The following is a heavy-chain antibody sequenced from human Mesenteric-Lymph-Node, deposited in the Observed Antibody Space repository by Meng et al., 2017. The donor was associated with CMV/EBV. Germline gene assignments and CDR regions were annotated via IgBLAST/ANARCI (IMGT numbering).Heavy chain of an antibody. CDR1: GGSISSSNW. V-gene: IGHV4-4*02. CDR3: ARGDFWSGDFDY. Sequence: CAVSGGSISSSNWWSWVRQPPGKGLEWIGEIYHSGNTNYNPSLKSRVTISVDKSKNQFSLKLSSVTAADTAVYYCARGDFWSGDFDYWGQGTLVTVSS. CDR2: IYHSGNT. J-gene: IGHJ4*02. D-gene: IGHD3-3*01.